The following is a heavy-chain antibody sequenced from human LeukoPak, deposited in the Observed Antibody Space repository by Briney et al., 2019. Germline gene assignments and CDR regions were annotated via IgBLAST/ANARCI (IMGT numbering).Heavy chain of an antibody. V-gene: IGHV4-59*01. D-gene: IGHD6-19*01. CDR3: ARTIAVVGSRVPFPDY. J-gene: IGHJ4*02. CDR2: IYYSGST. CDR1: GGSISSYY. Sequence: PSETLSLTCTVSGGSISSYYWSWIRQPPGKGLEWIGYIYYSGSTNYNPSLKSRVTISVDTSKNQFSLKLSSVTAADTAVYYCARTIAVVGSRVPFPDYWGQGTLVTVSS.